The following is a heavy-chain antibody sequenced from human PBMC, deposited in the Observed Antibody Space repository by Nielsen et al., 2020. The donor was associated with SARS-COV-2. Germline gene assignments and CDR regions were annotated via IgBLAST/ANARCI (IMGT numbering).Heavy chain of an antibody. CDR2: IIAYNGNT. J-gene: IGHJ4*02. V-gene: IGHV1-18*01. CDR3: ARDLWGLYSSSWYKEIGIDY. Sequence: ASVKVFCNASGYTFISYCISWLRQPPGQGLEWMGWIIAYNGNTNYSQKFQGRVTMTTDTSTSTAYMELRSLRCDDTAVYYCARDLWGLYSSSWYKEIGIDYWGQGTLVTVSS. D-gene: IGHD6-13*01. CDR1: GYTFISYC.